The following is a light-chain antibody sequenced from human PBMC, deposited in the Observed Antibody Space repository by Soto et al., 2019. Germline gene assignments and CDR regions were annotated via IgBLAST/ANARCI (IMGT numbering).Light chain of an antibody. CDR2: DVS. V-gene: IGLV2-14*01. CDR1: SSDVGGYNY. CDR3: SSYTSSSTVE. J-gene: IGLJ2*01. Sequence: QSVLTQPASVSGSPGQSITISCTGTSSDVGGYNYVSWYQQHPGKAPKLMIYDVSNRPSGVSNRFSGYKSGNTASLTISGLQAEDEADYYCSSYTSSSTVEFGGGTKLTVL.